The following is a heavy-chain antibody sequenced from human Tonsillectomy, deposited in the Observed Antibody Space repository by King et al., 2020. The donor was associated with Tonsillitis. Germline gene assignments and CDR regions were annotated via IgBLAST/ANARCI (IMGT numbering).Heavy chain of an antibody. V-gene: IGHV4-31*03. J-gene: IGHJ5*02. Sequence: QLQESGPGLVKPSQTLSLTCTVSGGSISSGGYYWSWIRQHPGKGLEWIGYIYYSGSTYYNPSLKSRVTISVDTSKNQFSLKLSSVTAADTAVYYCARGDHGCFVVVTATMNWFDPWGQGTLVTVSS. CDR2: IYYSGST. CDR1: GGSISSGGYY. CDR3: ARGDHGCFVVVTATMNWFDP. D-gene: IGHD2-21*02.